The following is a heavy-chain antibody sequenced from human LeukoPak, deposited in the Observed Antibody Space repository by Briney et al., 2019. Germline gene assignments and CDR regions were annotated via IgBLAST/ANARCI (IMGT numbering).Heavy chain of an antibody. V-gene: IGHV4-61*02. D-gene: IGHD6-6*01. Sequence: SQTLSLTCTVSGGSISSGSYYWSWVRQPAGKGLEWIGRIYTSGSTDYNPSLKSRVTISVDTSRNRFSLKLTSVTAADTAVYYCAVSSSTADFDPWGQGTLVTVSS. CDR1: GGSISSGSYY. CDR2: IYTSGST. J-gene: IGHJ5*02. CDR3: AVSSSTADFDP.